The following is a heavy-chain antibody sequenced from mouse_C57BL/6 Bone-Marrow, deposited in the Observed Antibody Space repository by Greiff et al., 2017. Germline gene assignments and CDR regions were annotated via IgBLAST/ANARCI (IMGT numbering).Heavy chain of an antibody. CDR2: IYPGSGNT. CDR1: GYTFTDYY. Sequence: VKVVESGAELVRPGASVKLSCKASGYTFTDYYINWVKQRPGQGLEWIARIYPGSGNTYYNEKFKGKATLTAEKSSSTAYMQLSSLTSEDSAVYFCARGKFPFAYWGQGTLVTVSA. D-gene: IGHD1-3*01. V-gene: IGHV1-76*01. J-gene: IGHJ3*01. CDR3: ARGKFPFAY.